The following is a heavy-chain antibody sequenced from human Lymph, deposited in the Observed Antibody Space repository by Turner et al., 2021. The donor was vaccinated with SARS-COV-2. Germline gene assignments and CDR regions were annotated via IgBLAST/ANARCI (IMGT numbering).Heavy chain of an antibody. CDR3: ARQTVNNWVDP. V-gene: IGHV4-59*01. D-gene: IGHD2-21*02. Sequence: QVQLQESGPTLVKPLETLSLTCTVSGGSMNNNYWSWIRQPPGTRLEWIGFIFYRGSTNYNPSLKSRVTISVDTSENQFSLKLTSVTAAETAIYYCARQTVNNWVDPWGQGTLVTVSS. CDR2: IFYRGST. J-gene: IGHJ5*02. CDR1: GGSMNNNY.